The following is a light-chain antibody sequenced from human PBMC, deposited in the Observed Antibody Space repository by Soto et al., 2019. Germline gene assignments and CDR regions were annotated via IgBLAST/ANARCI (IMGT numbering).Light chain of an antibody. J-gene: IGKJ2*01. Sequence: DIQMTQSPSTLSASVGDRVTITCRASQSISSWLAWYQQKPGKAPKLLIYDASSLESGVPSRFSGSGPGTEFTLTISSLPPDDFATYYCQQYNSYPYTFGQGTKLEIK. CDR3: QQYNSYPYT. CDR2: DAS. V-gene: IGKV1-5*01. CDR1: QSISSW.